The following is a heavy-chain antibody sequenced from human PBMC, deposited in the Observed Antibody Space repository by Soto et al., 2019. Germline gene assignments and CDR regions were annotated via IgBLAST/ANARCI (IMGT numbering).Heavy chain of an antibody. CDR3: ARDRPDYDFLTGPNGFDP. V-gene: IGHV1-18*01. CDR2: ISAYNGNT. D-gene: IGHD3-9*01. Sequence: GASVKVSCKASDCTFTSYGISWVRQAPGQGLEWMGWISAYNGNTNYTQKFQGIFTMTTDTSTSTAYMELRSLRSDDTAVYYCARDRPDYDFLTGPNGFDPWGQGTLVTVSS. J-gene: IGHJ5*02. CDR1: DCTFTSYG.